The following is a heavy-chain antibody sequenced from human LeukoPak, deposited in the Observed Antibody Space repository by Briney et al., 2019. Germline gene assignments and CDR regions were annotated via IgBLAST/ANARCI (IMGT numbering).Heavy chain of an antibody. CDR1: GGSISGYY. Sequence: SETLSLTFSVSGGSISGYYWSWIRQPPGKGLEWIGYIYNSGSTNYNPFLKSRVTISVVTSKNQLSLKLKSVTAADTAVYYCARAAHYSSRNFDFWGPGTLVTVSS. CDR3: ARAAHYSSRNFDF. V-gene: IGHV4-59*01. D-gene: IGHD6-13*01. CDR2: IYNSGST. J-gene: IGHJ4*02.